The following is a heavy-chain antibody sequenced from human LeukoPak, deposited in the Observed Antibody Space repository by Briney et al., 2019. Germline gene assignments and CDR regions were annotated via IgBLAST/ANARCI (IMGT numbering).Heavy chain of an antibody. Sequence: SETLSLTCTVSGGSISSGSYYWSWIRQPAGKGLEWIGRIYTSGSTNYNPSLKSRVTISLDTSKNQFSRKLSSVTAADTAVYYCARELGSNWGSGGIDYWGQGTLVTVSS. CDR3: ARELGSNWGSGGIDY. J-gene: IGHJ4*02. V-gene: IGHV4-61*02. CDR2: IYTSGST. D-gene: IGHD7-27*01. CDR1: GGSISSGSYY.